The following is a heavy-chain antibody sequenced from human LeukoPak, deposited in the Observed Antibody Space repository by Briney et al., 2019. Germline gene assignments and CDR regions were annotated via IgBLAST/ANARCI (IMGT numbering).Heavy chain of an antibody. CDR3: ARRGPQYFSPINWFDP. Sequence: PSETLSLTCAVYGGSFSGYYWSWIRQPPGKGLEWIGEINHSGSTNYNPSLKSRVTISVDTSKNQFSLKLSSVTAADTAVYYCARRGPQYFSPINWFDPWGQGTLVTVSS. CDR2: INHSGST. J-gene: IGHJ5*02. D-gene: IGHD3-9*01. V-gene: IGHV4-34*01. CDR1: GGSFSGYY.